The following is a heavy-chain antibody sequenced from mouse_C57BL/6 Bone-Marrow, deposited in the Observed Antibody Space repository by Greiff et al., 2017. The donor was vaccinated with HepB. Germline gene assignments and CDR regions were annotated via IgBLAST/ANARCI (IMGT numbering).Heavy chain of an antibody. CDR3: ARSGFAY. Sequence: VQLHQPGAELVRPGTSVKLSCKASGYTFTSYWMHWVKQRPGQGLEWIGVIDPSDSYTNSNQKFKGKATLTVDTSSSTAYMQLSSLTSEDSAVYYCARSGFAYWGQGTLVTVSA. CDR1: GYTFTSYW. CDR2: IDPSDSYT. V-gene: IGHV1-59*01. J-gene: IGHJ3*01.